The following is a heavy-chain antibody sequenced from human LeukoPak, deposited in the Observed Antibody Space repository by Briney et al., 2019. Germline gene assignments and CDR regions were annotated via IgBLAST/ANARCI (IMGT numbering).Heavy chain of an antibody. Sequence: SEILSLTCTVSGDSISSDYLSWIRQPPGPGLEWIGYINYSGITNYNPSLKSRVTISVDTSKNQFSLKLSSVTAADTAVYYCARHRPGERRFDPWGQGTLVTVSS. J-gene: IGHJ5*02. CDR1: GDSISSDY. CDR2: INYSGIT. V-gene: IGHV4-59*08. D-gene: IGHD3-16*01. CDR3: ARHRPGERRFDP.